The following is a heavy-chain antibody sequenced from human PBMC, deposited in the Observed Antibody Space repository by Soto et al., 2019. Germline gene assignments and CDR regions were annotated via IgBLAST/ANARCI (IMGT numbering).Heavy chain of an antibody. CDR2: ISSNGGTT. CDR3: VKGEYYYDSSGYYPFDY. V-gene: IGHV3-64*01. J-gene: IGHJ4*02. Sequence: PGGSLRLSCVASGFTFSSYDMHWVRQAPGKGLEYVSSISSNGGTTYYGNSVKGRFTISRDNSKNTQYLQMSSLRADDTAVYYCVKGEYYYDSSGYYPFDYWGQGTLVTVSS. CDR1: GFTFSSYD. D-gene: IGHD3-22*01.